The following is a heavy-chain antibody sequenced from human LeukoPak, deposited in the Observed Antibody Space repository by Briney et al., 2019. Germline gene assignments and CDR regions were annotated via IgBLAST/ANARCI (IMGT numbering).Heavy chain of an antibody. V-gene: IGHV3-64*01. CDR2: MSGNGGGT. Sequence: GGSLRLSCAASGFTFSSYTMHWVRQAPGKGLEYVSAMSGNGGGTYYANSVKGRFTISRDNSKNTVYLQMGSLRAEDLAVYYCEREFPGYSFGSFDYWGQGTLVTVSS. J-gene: IGHJ4*02. CDR3: EREFPGYSFGSFDY. D-gene: IGHD5-18*01. CDR1: GFTFSSYT.